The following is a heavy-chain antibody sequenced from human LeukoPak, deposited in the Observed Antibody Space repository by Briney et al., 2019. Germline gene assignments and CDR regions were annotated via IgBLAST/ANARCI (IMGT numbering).Heavy chain of an antibody. V-gene: IGHV1-2*02. CDR2: INSYSGGA. CDR1: GYIFSDYF. D-gene: IGHD4/OR15-4a*01. J-gene: IGHJ6*02. Sequence: ASVKVSCKASGYIFSDYFLHWVRQAPGQGPEWMGCINSYSGGAHYAQKFRDRVTMTRDTSINTAYMDLSSLRSDDTAVYYCARDFLGRINGGANYFGMGVWGQGTTVIVSS. CDR3: ARDFLGRINGGANYFGMGV.